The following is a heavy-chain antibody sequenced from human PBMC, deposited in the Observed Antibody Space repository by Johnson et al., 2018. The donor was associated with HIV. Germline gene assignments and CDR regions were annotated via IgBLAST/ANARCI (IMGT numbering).Heavy chain of an antibody. Sequence: VQLVESGGGLVQPGRSLRLSCAASGFTFDDYAMHWVRQVPGKGLEWVSGISWNSDNIGYADSVKGRFTISRDSAKNSLYLQMNSLRAEYTAVYYCAKRGDLSDITASFDAFEVWGQGTMVTVSS. V-gene: IGHV3-9*01. D-gene: IGHD2-21*02. CDR1: GFTFDDYA. CDR2: ISWNSDNI. J-gene: IGHJ3*01. CDR3: AKRGDLSDITASFDAFEV.